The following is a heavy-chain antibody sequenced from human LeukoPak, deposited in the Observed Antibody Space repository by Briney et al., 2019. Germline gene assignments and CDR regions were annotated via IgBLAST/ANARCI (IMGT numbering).Heavy chain of an antibody. CDR1: GFIVSNNY. J-gene: IGHJ4*02. CDR2: ISGSGGST. CDR3: AKDSGTMVRGVFDY. D-gene: IGHD3-10*01. Sequence: LTGGSLRLSCAASGFIVSNNYMSWVRQAPGKGLEWVSAISGSGGSTYYADSVKGRFTISRDNSKNTLYLQMNSLRAEDTAVYYCAKDSGTMVRGVFDYWGQGTLVTVSS. V-gene: IGHV3-23*01.